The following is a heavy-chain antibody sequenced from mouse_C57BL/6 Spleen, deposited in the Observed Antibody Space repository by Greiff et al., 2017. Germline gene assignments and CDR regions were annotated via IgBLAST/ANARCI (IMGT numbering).Heavy chain of an antibody. CDR2: IDPSDSET. V-gene: IGHV1-52*01. D-gene: IGHD2-5*01. Sequence: QVQLQQPGAELVRPGSSVKLSCKASGYTFTSYWMHWVKQRPIQGLEWIGNIDPSDSETHYNQKFKDKATLTVDKSSSTAYMQLSSLTSEDSAVYYCARRGHYSNEDWYFDVWGTGTTVTVSS. CDR3: ARRGHYSNEDWYFDV. J-gene: IGHJ1*03. CDR1: GYTFTSYW.